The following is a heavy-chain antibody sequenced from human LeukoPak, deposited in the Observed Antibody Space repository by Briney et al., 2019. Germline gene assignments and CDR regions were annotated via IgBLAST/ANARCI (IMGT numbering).Heavy chain of an antibody. CDR1: GYTFTGYY. CDR2: INPNSGGT. CDR3: ARVSEYSSSWYGNYYYGMDV. D-gene: IGHD6-13*01. J-gene: IGHJ6*02. V-gene: IGHV1-2*04. Sequence: ASVKVSCKASGYTFTGYYMHWVRQAPGQGLEWMGRINPNSGGTNYAQKFQGWVTMTRDTSISTAYMELSRLRSDDTAVYYCARVSEYSSSWYGNYYYGMDVWGQGTTVTVSS.